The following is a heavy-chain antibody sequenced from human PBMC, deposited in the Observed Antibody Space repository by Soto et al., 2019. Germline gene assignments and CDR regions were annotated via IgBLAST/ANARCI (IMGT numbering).Heavy chain of an antibody. CDR2: IYWDDDK. CDR1: GLSRSSTRVA. V-gene: IGHV2-5*02. D-gene: IGHD6-19*01. CDR3: AHSVVAGLGYYFDY. J-gene: IGHJ4*02. Sequence: QITLKESGPTLVKPTQTLTLTCTFSGLSRSSTRVAVGWIRQPPGKALEWLALIYWDDDKRYSPFLKSRLTITKDTSKNQVVLTMTNMDPVDTATYYCAHSVVAGLGYYFDYWGQGTLVTVSS.